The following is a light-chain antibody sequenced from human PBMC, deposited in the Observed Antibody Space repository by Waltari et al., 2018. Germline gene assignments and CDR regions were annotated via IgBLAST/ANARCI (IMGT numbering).Light chain of an antibody. V-gene: IGKV1-12*01. Sequence: DIQLTQSPSSVSASVGVRLTSTCRASLGINNWLGWYQQKQGKAPNLLIYSASSLQSGVPSRCSGSGSGIHFTLTISSLQPDDFETYYCQHTRSFPHSFGQGTKVQMK. CDR3: QHTRSFPHS. CDR2: SAS. J-gene: IGKJ2*03. CDR1: LGINNW.